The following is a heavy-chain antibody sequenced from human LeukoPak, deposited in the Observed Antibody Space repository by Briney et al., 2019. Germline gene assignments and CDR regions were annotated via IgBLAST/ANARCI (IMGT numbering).Heavy chain of an antibody. J-gene: IGHJ3*02. CDR2: IYYSGST. D-gene: IGHD3-22*01. CDR3: ARVHYDSSGYYGVKSAFDI. CDR1: GGSISSYY. V-gene: IGHV4-59*01. Sequence: SETLSLTCTVSGGSISSYYWSWIRQPPGKGLEWIGYIYYSGSTNYNPSLKSRVTISVDTSKNQFSLKLSSVTAADTAVYYCARVHYDSSGYYGVKSAFDIWGQGTMVTVSS.